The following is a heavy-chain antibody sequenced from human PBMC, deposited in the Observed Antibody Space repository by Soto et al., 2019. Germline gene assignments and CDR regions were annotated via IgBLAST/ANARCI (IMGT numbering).Heavy chain of an antibody. D-gene: IGHD3-9*01. CDR2: IYYSGST. Sequence: SETLSLTCTVSGGSISSYYWSWIRQPPWKGLEWIGYIYYSGSTNYNPSLKSRVTISVDTSKNQFSLKLSSVTAADTAVYYCARVPIIYDILTGYYTDAFDIWGQGTMVTV. J-gene: IGHJ3*02. CDR3: ARVPIIYDILTGYYTDAFDI. V-gene: IGHV4-59*01. CDR1: GGSISSYY.